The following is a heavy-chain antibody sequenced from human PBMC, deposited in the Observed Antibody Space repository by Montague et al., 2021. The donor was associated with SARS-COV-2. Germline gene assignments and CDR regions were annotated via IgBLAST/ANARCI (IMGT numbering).Heavy chain of an antibody. CDR2: IYRGDTT. V-gene: IGHV3-66*02. Sequence: CAASGFTVSNNYMNWVRQAPGKWLEWVSVIYRGDTTYYADSVKGRFTISRDNSKNTLYLQMSNLRAEDTAVYYCASPMVNSGTYSDAFDIWGQGTMVTVSS. D-gene: IGHD1-26*01. CDR1: GFTVSNNY. J-gene: IGHJ3*02. CDR3: ASPMVNSGTYSDAFDI.